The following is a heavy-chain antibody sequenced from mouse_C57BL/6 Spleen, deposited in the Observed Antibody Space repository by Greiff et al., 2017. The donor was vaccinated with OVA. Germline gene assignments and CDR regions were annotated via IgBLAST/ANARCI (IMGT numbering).Heavy chain of an antibody. CDR1: GYTFTSYW. D-gene: IGHD2-2*01. CDR2: IDPSDSYT. CDR3: ARSYYGYDY. V-gene: IGHV1-69*01. Sequence: QVQLQQSGAVLVMPGASVKLSCKASGYTFTSYWMHWVKQRPGLGLEWIGEIDPSDSYTNYNQKFKGKSTLTVDKSSSTAYMQLSSLTSEDSAVYYCARSYYGYDYWGQGTTLTVSS. J-gene: IGHJ2*01.